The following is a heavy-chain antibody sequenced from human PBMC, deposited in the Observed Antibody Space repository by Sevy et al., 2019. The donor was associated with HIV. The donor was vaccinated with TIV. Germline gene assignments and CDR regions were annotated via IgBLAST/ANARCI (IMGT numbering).Heavy chain of an antibody. V-gene: IGHV3-21*01. CDR3: ASVNCSKGVCFQGYYYYGLDL. J-gene: IGHJ6*02. CDR2: IDTSSAYI. CDR1: GFSFSGYS. D-gene: IGHD4-4*01. Sequence: GGSLRLSCAASGFSFSGYSFNWVRQAPGKGLEWVSSIDTSSAYIYYADSVKGRFTISRDNAKNSLYLQMSSLRAEDTAVYYCASVNCSKGVCFQGYYYYGLDLWGQGTTVTVSS.